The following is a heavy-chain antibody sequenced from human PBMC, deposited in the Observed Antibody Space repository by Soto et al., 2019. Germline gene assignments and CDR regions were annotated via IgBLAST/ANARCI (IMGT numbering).Heavy chain of an antibody. J-gene: IGHJ5*02. V-gene: IGHV4-31*03. D-gene: IGHD2-15*01. CDR1: GGSISSGGYY. CDR2: IYYSGST. Sequence: SETLSLTCTVSGGSISSGGYYWSWIRQHPGKGLEWIGYIYYSGSTYYNPSLKSRVTISVDTSKNQFSLKLSSVTAADTAVYYCARDWGGGYCSGGSCYEAHWFDPWGQGTLVTVSS. CDR3: ARDWGGGYCSGGSCYEAHWFDP.